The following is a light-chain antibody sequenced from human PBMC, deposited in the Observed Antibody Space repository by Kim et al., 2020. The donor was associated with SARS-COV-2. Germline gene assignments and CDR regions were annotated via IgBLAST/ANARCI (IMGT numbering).Light chain of an antibody. CDR2: DAS. J-gene: IGKJ5*01. Sequence: ESVLTQSPGTLSLSPGERATLSCRASQSVSNYIAWYQQRPGQAPRLLISDASKRATGVPARFSGSGSGTDFTLTISSLEPEDFAVYYCQQRTYWPITFGQGTRLEIK. CDR3: QQRTYWPIT. V-gene: IGKV3-11*01. CDR1: QSVSNY.